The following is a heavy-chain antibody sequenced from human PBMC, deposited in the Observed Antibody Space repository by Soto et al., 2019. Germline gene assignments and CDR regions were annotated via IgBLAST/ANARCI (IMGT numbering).Heavy chain of an antibody. CDR3: TKGDSSGYFDPSAGYSTPDH. Sequence: EVQLFESGGGLVEPGESLRLSCAASGFTFKDFAMSWVLQAPGKGLEWVSTITTSDDITYSADSVRGRFTISRDNSANTLFLQMSSLRGDDTATYYCTKGDSSGYFDPSAGYSTPDHWGQGTLVTVSS. CDR2: ITTSDDIT. CDR1: GFTFKDFA. J-gene: IGHJ5*02. D-gene: IGHD2-15*01. V-gene: IGHV3-23*01.